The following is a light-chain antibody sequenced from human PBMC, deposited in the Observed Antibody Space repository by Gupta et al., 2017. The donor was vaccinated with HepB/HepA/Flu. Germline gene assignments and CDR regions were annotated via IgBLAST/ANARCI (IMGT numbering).Light chain of an antibody. V-gene: IGKV2-28*01. J-gene: IGKJ4*01. CDR2: LGS. CDR3: MQSIQTPLT. Sequence: DIVMTQSPLSLSVTPGEPASISCRSSQSLLHSNGYNYLDWYLQKPGQSPQLLIYLGSSRASGVPDRFTGSGSGTDFTLRISRVEAEDVGVYYCMQSIQTPLTFGGGTKVEIK. CDR1: QSLLHSNGYNY.